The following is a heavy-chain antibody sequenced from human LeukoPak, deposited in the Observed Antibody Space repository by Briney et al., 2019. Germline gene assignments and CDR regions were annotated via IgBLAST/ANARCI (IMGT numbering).Heavy chain of an antibody. J-gene: IGHJ4*02. Sequence: SETLSLTCAVYGGSFSGYYWSWIRQPPGKGLEWIGEINHSGSTNYNPSLKSRVTISVDTSKNQFSLKLSSVTAADTAVYYCARLSRCWGQGTLVTVSS. CDR1: GGSFSGYY. CDR3: ARLSRC. CDR2: INHSGST. V-gene: IGHV4-34*01. D-gene: IGHD4-17*01.